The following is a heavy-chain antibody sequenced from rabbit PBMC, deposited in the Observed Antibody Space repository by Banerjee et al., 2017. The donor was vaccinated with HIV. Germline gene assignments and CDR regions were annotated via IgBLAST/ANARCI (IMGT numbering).Heavy chain of an antibody. CDR1: GFSFSSSYW. V-gene: IGHV1S40*01. J-gene: IGHJ3*01. D-gene: IGHD6-1*01. CDR2: IWTGSSGNT. CDR3: ARDPSYTYGYAGYAYALTRLAL. Sequence: QSLEESGGDLVKPGASLTLTCTASGFSFSSSYWICWVRQAPGKGLEWIACIWTGSSGNTWYATWAKGRFTISKTSSTTVTLQMTSLTAADTATYFCARDPSYTYGYAGYAYALTRLALWGPGTLVTVS.